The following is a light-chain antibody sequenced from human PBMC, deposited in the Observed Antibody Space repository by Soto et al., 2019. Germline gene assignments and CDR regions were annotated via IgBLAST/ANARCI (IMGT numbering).Light chain of an antibody. CDR2: AAS. Sequence: DIQMTQSPSSLSASVGDRVTITCRASQSISSYLNWYQQKPGKAPKLLIYAASSLQSGVPSRFSGSGAGTDFTLTSSRLQPEDFSTYDCHQSYSTHRTFGQGTKVEIK. J-gene: IGKJ1*01. CDR1: QSISSY. CDR3: HQSYSTHRT. V-gene: IGKV1-39*01.